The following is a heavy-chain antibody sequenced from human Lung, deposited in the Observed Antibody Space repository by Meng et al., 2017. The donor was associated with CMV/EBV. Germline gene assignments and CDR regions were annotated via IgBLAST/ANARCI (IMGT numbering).Heavy chain of an antibody. CDR2: IDDSGST. V-gene: IGHV4-4*02. Sequence: QVQLEESGPVLVEPSRPLSLTCGVSWVSISSNIRGTWVRQPPGKGLEWIGDIDDSGSTNYNPSLNSRISISLDKSKNHFSLKVNSVTAADTAVYYCARGKQDAWELLAYWGQGALVTVPS. CDR1: WVSISSNIR. J-gene: IGHJ4*02. D-gene: IGHD1-26*01. CDR3: ARGKQDAWELLAY.